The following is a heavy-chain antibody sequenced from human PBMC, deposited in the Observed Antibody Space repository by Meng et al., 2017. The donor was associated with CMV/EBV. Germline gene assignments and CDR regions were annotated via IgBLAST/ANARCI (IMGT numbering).Heavy chain of an antibody. V-gene: IGHV1-69*10. J-gene: IGHJ6*02. CDR3: ARHHGSIAVAGTPPYSDYYYGMDV. D-gene: IGHD6-19*01. CDR2: IIPILGIA. CDR1: GGTFSSYA. Sequence: SVKVSCKASGGTFSSYAISWVRQAPGQGLEWMGGIIPILGIANYAQKFQGRITITADKSTSTAYMELSSLRSEDTAVYYCARHHGSIAVAGTPPYSDYYYGMDVWGQGTTVTVSS.